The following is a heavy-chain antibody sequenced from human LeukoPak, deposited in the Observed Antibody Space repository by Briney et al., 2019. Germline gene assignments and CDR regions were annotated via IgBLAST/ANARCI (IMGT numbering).Heavy chain of an antibody. CDR3: AKTYSSSAGREYYYYMDV. Sequence: GGSLRLSCAASGFTFSSYAMHWVRQAPGKGLEYVSAISSNGGSTYYANSVKGRFTISRDNSKNTLYLQMGSLRAEDMAVYYCAKTYSSSAGREYYYYMDVWGKGTTVTVSS. CDR2: ISSNGGST. CDR1: GFTFSSYA. J-gene: IGHJ6*03. D-gene: IGHD6-6*01. V-gene: IGHV3-64*01.